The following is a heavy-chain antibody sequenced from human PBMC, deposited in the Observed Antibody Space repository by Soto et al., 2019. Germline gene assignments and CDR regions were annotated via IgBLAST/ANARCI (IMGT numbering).Heavy chain of an antibody. CDR2: INPNSGGT. J-gene: IGHJ6*02. V-gene: IGHV1-2*02. D-gene: IGHD3-22*01. CDR3: ARDRDSSGYYPSHYYYYYGMDV. Sequence: QVQLVQSGAEVKKPGASVKVSCKASGYTFTGYYMHWVRQAPGQGLEWMGWINPNSGGTNYAQKFQGRVTMTRDTSISTAYMELGRLRSDDTAVYYCARDRDSSGYYPSHYYYYYGMDVWGQGTTVTVSS. CDR1: GYTFTGYY.